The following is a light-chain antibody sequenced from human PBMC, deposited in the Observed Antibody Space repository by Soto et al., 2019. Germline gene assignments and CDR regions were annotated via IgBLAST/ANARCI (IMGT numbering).Light chain of an antibody. Sequence: EIVLKQSPATLSLSPGERATLSCRASQGVSSSYLAWYQQKPRQAPRLLIYGASSRATGIPARFGGSGSGKDFTPTISRLEPEDFAVYYCQQYGSSPPTFGQGTKVEIK. CDR2: GAS. V-gene: IGKV3-20*01. CDR3: QQYGSSPPT. J-gene: IGKJ1*01. CDR1: QGVSSSY.